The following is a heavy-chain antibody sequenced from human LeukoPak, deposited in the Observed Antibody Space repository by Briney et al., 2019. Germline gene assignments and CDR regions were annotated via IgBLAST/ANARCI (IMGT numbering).Heavy chain of an antibody. D-gene: IGHD2-2*01. Sequence: PSETLSLTCTVSGGSISSSSYYWGWIRQPPGKGLEWIGSIYYSGSTYYNPSLKSRVTISVDTSKNQFSLKLSSVTAADTAVYYCARLGYCSSISCSDWGQGTLVTVSS. CDR1: GGSISSSSYY. V-gene: IGHV4-39*01. CDR2: IYYSGST. CDR3: ARLGYCSSISCSD. J-gene: IGHJ4*02.